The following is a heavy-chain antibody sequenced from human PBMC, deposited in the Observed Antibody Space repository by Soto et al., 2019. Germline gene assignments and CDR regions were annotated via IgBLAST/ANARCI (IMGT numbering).Heavy chain of an antibody. V-gene: IGHV4-59*01. Sequence: SETLSLTCTVSGGSINSYYWSWIRQPPGKGLEWIGYISYSGNANYIPSLKSRVFMSIDASKNQISLNLTSATAADTAVYYCARGVGSSPPRYWGQGTLVTVSS. CDR3: ARGVGSSPPRY. CDR2: ISYSGNA. J-gene: IGHJ4*02. D-gene: IGHD1-26*01. CDR1: GGSINSYY.